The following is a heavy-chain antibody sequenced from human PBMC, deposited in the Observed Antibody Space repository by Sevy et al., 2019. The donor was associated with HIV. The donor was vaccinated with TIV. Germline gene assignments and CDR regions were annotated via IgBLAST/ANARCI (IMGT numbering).Heavy chain of an antibody. V-gene: IGHV4-4*07. J-gene: IGHJ3*01. D-gene: IGHD1-26*01. CDR1: GGSISDYY. Sequence: SETLSLTCTVSGGSISDYYWSWIRQFAGKRLEWIGRLYTTGTSNYKPSLKSRVSITVDTSKNQFSLKVMSATAADTAVYYCVRDHTGDLGARAFDLWGQGTMVTVSS. CDR2: LYTTGTS. CDR3: VRDHTGDLGARAFDL.